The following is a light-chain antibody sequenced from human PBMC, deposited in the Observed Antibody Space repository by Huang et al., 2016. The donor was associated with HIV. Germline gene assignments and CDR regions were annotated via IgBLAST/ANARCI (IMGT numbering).Light chain of an antibody. Sequence: DIQMTQSPSTLSAFIGDRVTITCRASQTFNNWLAWYQQKPGKAPKLLISKTSTLESGVPSRFSGSASGTEFTLTISSLQPDDFATYFCHQYDRYPWTFGRGTKVEFK. V-gene: IGKV1-5*03. CDR1: QTFNNW. CDR3: HQYDRYPWT. CDR2: KTS. J-gene: IGKJ1*01.